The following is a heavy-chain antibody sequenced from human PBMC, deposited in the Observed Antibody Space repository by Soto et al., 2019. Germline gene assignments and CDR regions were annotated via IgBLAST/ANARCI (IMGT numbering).Heavy chain of an antibody. Sequence: EVQLVESGGGLVQPGGSLRLSCAASGFTFSSYWMHWVRQTPEKGLEWVSRIDSDGSSTTYADSVKGRFTISRDNAKDTLYLLMDSLRVEDTAVFYCARESRGWRGNAFDFWGQGTMVTVSS. CDR2: IDSDGSST. J-gene: IGHJ3*01. CDR1: GFTFSSYW. V-gene: IGHV3-74*01. CDR3: ARESRGWRGNAFDF. D-gene: IGHD3-16*01.